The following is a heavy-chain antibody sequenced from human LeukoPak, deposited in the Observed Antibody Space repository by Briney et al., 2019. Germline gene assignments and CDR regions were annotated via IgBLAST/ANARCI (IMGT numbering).Heavy chain of an antibody. CDR1: GGPISSSSYY. CDR2: INHSGST. CDR3: ARHGPSMTTGFDY. Sequence: PSETLSLTCTVSGGPISSSSYYWGWIRQPPGKGLEWIGEINHSGSTNYNPSLKSRVTISVDTSKNQFSLKLSSVTAADTAVYYCARHGPSMTTGFDYWGQGTLVTVSS. J-gene: IGHJ4*02. D-gene: IGHD4-17*01. V-gene: IGHV4-39*01.